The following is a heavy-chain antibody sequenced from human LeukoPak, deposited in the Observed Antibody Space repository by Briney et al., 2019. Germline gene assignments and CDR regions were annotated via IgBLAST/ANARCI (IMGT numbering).Heavy chain of an antibody. CDR1: GYTFTSYY. V-gene: IGHV1-46*01. CDR3: ARVVAGTFDY. Sequence: GASVKVSCKASGYTFTSYYMHWVRQAPGQGLEWMGIINPSGGSTSYAQKFQGRVTITRDTSASTAYMELSSLRSEDTAVYYCARVVAGTFDYWGQGTLVTVSS. CDR2: INPSGGST. D-gene: IGHD6-19*01. J-gene: IGHJ4*02.